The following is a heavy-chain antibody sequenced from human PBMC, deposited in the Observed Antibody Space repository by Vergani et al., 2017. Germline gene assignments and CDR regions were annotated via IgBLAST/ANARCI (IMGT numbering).Heavy chain of an antibody. CDR2: INPSGGST. Sequence: QVQLVQSGAEVKKPGASVKVSCKASGYTFTSYYMHWVQQAPGQGLEWMGIINPSGGSTSYAQKFQGRVTMTRDTSTSTVYMELSSLRSEDTAVYYCARVGPYCSSTSCYHAPFDPWGQGTLVTVSS. V-gene: IGHV1-46*01. J-gene: IGHJ5*02. CDR3: ARVGPYCSSTSCYHAPFDP. CDR1: GYTFTSYY. D-gene: IGHD2-2*01.